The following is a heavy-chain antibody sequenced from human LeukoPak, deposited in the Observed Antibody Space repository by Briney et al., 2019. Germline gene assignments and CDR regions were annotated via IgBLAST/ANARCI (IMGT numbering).Heavy chain of an antibody. CDR3: ARPGLYCSGGSCYPFES. J-gene: IGHJ4*02. Sequence: GGSLRLSCAASGFTFSNYWMSWVRQAPGKGLEWVANIKQDGNEKYYVDSVKGRFTVSRDNAKNSLYLQMNSLRVEDTAVYYCARPGLYCSGGSCYPFESWGQGTLVTVSS. CDR1: GFTFSNYW. V-gene: IGHV3-7*01. D-gene: IGHD2-15*01. CDR2: IKQDGNEK.